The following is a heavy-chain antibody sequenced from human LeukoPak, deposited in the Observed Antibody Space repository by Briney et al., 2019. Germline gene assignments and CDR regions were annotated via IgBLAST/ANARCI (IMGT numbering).Heavy chain of an antibody. CDR2: ISSSGSNI. Sequence: GGSLRLSCAASGFTFSTYERNWVRGAPGKGLEWVSYISSSGSNIYYADSVKGRFTISRDSAKNSLFLQMNSLRAEDAAVYYCARESMIRGVIYFDCWGHGTMVSVPS. CDR1: GFTFSTYE. CDR3: ARESMIRGVIYFDC. V-gene: IGHV3-48*03. D-gene: IGHD3-10*01. J-gene: IGHJ4*01.